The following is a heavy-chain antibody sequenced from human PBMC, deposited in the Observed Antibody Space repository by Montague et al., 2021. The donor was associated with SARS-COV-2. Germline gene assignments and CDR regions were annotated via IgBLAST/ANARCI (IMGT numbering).Heavy chain of an antibody. CDR1: GGSVGGYF. CDR3: AREYRLQYLVWTGTRYDYYGMDI. D-gene: IGHD4-11*01. CDR2: NSDRGRS. Sequence: SETLSLTCTVSGGSVGGYFWSWIRQPPGKGLEWIGFNSDRGRSNYNPSLRSRVAISIDTANNRLSLNLGSVTAADTAVYYCAREYRLQYLVWTGTRYDYYGMDIWGQGTTVTVSS. J-gene: IGHJ6*02. V-gene: IGHV4-59*02.